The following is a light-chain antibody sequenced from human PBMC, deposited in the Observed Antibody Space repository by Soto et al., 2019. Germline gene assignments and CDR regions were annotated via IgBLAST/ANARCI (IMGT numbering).Light chain of an antibody. CDR3: QQYYSTPLT. Sequence: DIVMTQSPDSLAVSLGERATINCKSSQSVLYSSDNKNYLAWYRQKPGQPPKLLISWASTRESGVPDRFGGSGSGTDFTLTISSLQAEDVAVYYCQQYYSTPLTFGGGTKVDIK. V-gene: IGKV4-1*01. CDR1: QSVLYSSDNKNY. J-gene: IGKJ4*01. CDR2: WAS.